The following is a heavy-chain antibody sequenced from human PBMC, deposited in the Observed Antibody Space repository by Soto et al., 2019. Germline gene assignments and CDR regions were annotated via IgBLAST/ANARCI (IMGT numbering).Heavy chain of an antibody. J-gene: IGHJ5*02. CDR3: ARVSSGWYYWFDP. V-gene: IGHV1-18*01. D-gene: IGHD6-19*01. CDR1: GYTFTIYG. Sequence: QVQLVQSGAEVKKPGASVKVSCKASGYTFTIYGLSWVLQAPGQGLEWMGWISTNNGNTNSAQKLQGRGTMTTDTSTSTAYMELRILRSDDTAVYYCARVSSGWYYWFDPWGQGTLVTVSS. CDR2: ISTNNGNT.